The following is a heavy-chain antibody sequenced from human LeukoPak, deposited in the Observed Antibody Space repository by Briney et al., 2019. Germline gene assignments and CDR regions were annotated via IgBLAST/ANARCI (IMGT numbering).Heavy chain of an antibody. D-gene: IGHD6-13*01. CDR3: AKEGYSSSFSYGPPFYYYYYGMDV. V-gene: IGHV3-23*01. J-gene: IGHJ6*02. Sequence: PGGSLRLSCAASGFTFSNYAMSWVRQAPGKGLEWVSAISGSGGYTVHADSVKGRFTISRDNSKNTLYLQMNSLRVEDTAVYYCAKEGYSSSFSYGPPFYYYYYGMDVWGQGTTVTVSS. CDR1: GFTFSNYA. CDR2: ISGSGGYT.